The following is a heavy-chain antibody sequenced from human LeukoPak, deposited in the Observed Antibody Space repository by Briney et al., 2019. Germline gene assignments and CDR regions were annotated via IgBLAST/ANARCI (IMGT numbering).Heavy chain of an antibody. CDR1: GFTFSDYY. CDR3: ARDSESSNFWTGYAH. D-gene: IGHD3/OR15-3a*01. V-gene: IGHV3-11*04. Sequence: GGSLRLSCAASGFTFSDYYMSWIRQAPGKGLEWVSYISSSGSTIYYADSVKGRFTISRDNAKNSLYLQMNSLRAEDTAVYYCARDSESSNFWTGYAHWGQGTLVTVSS. CDR2: ISSSGSTI. J-gene: IGHJ4*02.